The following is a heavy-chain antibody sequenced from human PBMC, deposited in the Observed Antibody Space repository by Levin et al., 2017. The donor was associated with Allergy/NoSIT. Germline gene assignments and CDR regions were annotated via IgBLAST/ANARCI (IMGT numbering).Heavy chain of an antibody. Sequence: GESLKISCAASGFTFGNYAMSWVRQAPGKGLEWVAGFRDTRYTNYADSVNGRFTISRDNYRNMFYLQMNSLRAEDTALYYCARFARPAGVYDSSDSFDLWDQGTMVTVSS. J-gene: IGHJ3*01. CDR2: FRDTRYT. V-gene: IGHV3-23*01. CDR3: ARFARPAGVYDSSDSFDL. D-gene: IGHD3-22*01. CDR1: GFTFGNYA.